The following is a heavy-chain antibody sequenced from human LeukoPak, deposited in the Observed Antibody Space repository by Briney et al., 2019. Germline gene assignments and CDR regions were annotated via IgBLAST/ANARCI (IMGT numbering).Heavy chain of an antibody. V-gene: IGHV4-61*02. CDR3: AREKIGTGTVLGKDYYYMDV. CDR2: IYTSGST. CDR1: GGSISSGSYY. Sequence: SETLSLTCTVSGGSISSGSYYWSWIRQPAGKGLEWIGRIYTSGSTYYNPSLKSRVTISVDTSKNQFSLKLSSVTAADTAMYYCAREKIGTGTVLGKDYYYMDVWGKGTTVTVSS. D-gene: IGHD3-16*01. J-gene: IGHJ6*03.